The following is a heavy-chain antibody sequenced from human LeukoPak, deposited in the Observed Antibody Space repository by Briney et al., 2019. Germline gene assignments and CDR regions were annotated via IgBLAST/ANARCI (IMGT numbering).Heavy chain of an antibody. CDR1: GFTVSSNY. V-gene: IGHV3-66*01. D-gene: IGHD3-16*01. J-gene: IGHJ6*03. Sequence: GGSLRLSCVVSGFTVSSNYMNWVRQAPGKGLEWVSVLYSGGITYSADSVKGRFTISRDISKNTLYLQMNSLRAEDTAVYYCAKDRIGGVYMNVWGKGTTVTISS. CDR3: AKDRIGGVYMNV. CDR2: LYSGGIT.